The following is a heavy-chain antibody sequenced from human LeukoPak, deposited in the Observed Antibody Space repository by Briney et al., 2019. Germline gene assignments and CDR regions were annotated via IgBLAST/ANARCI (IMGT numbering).Heavy chain of an antibody. CDR2: IKSKTDGGTT. J-gene: IGHJ4*02. V-gene: IGHV3-15*01. Sequence: GGSLRLSCAASGFTFSNAWMSWVRQAPGKGLEWVGRIKSKTDGGTTDYAAPVKGRFTISRDDSKNTLYLQMNSLKTEDTAVYYCTTGPLRRNYYDSSGYYYIDYWGQGTLATVSS. CDR1: GFTFSNAW. D-gene: IGHD3-22*01. CDR3: TTGPLRRNYYDSSGYYYIDY.